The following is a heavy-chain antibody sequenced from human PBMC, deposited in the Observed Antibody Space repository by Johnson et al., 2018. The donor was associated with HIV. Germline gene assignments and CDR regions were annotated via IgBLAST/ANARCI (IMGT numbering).Heavy chain of an antibody. J-gene: IGHJ3*02. CDR2: ISGSGGST. CDR1: GFTFSNYA. V-gene: IGHV3-23*04. Sequence: EEQLVESGGGVVQPGGSLRLSCAASGFTFSNYAMSWVRQPPGKGLEWLSVISGSGGSTNYADSVKGRFTISRENSRNTLYLQMHSLRAENTAVYYCARDNEDIVLVGAFDIWGQGTMVTVSS. CDR3: ARDNEDIVLVGAFDI. D-gene: IGHD2-8*02.